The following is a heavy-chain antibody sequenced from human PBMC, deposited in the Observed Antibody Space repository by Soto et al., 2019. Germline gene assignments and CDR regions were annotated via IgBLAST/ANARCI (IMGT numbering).Heavy chain of an antibody. CDR3: ARLGYCSGGSCLSWFDP. Sequence: QVQLVQSGAEVKKPGASVKVSCKASGYTFTSYGISWVRQAPGQGLEWMGWISAYNGNTNYAQKLQGRVTMTTDTSXSXXYMELRSLRSDDTAVYYCARLGYCSGGSCLSWFDPWGQGTLVTVSS. V-gene: IGHV1-18*01. CDR1: GYTFTSYG. D-gene: IGHD2-15*01. CDR2: ISAYNGNT. J-gene: IGHJ5*02.